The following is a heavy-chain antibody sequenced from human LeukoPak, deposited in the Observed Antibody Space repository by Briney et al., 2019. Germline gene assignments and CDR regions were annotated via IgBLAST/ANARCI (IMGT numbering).Heavy chain of an antibody. Sequence: SETLSLTCAVYGGSFSGYYRSWIRQPPGKGLEWIGEINHSGSTHYNPSPKSRVTISVDTSKNQFSLKLSSVTAADTAVYYLARSRLTRVRGVIIPYYFDYWGQGTLVTVSS. V-gene: IGHV4-34*01. D-gene: IGHD3-10*01. CDR3: ARSRLTRVRGVIIPYYFDY. CDR2: INHSGST. CDR1: GGSFSGYY. J-gene: IGHJ4*02.